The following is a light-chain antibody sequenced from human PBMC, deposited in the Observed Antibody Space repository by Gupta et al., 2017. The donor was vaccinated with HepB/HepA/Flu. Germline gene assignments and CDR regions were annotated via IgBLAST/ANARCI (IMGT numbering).Light chain of an antibody. CDR1: QAISNN. CDR3: QQENSYPIT. V-gene: IGKV1-16*02. CDR2: GAS. J-gene: IGKJ4*01. Sequence: DIQMTQSPSSLSASVGDRVTITCRASQAISNNLAWFQQKAGKAPKSLIYGASNVQSGVPSKFSGSGSGTDFTLTISNLQPEDFATYYCQQENSYPITFGGGTKLEIK.